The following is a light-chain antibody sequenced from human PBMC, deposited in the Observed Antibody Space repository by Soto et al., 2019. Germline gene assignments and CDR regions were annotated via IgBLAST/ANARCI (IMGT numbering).Light chain of an antibody. CDR3: QQRSSWPT. Sequence: EIVLTQSPATLSLSPGERATLSCRASKSVSSSLAWYQQKPGQAPRLLIFDASNRATAIPARFSGSGSGTDFTLTISSLEPEDFAVYYCQQRSSWPTFGQGTKLEIK. V-gene: IGKV3-11*01. CDR2: DAS. CDR1: KSVSSS. J-gene: IGKJ2*01.